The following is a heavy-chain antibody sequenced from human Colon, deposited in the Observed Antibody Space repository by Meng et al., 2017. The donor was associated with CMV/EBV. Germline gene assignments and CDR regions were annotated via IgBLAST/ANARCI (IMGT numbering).Heavy chain of an antibody. Sequence: QLQLVQSGAEVKKPGASVKVSCKTSGYTFTNFGISLVRQAPGQGLEWMAYISPYNGDTNYAQRFQGRVALTTDTSTSTVYIELGSLTSDDTAMYYCARELARGGYCGQRTLVTISS. J-gene: IGHJ4*02. CDR1: GYTFTNFG. CDR2: ISPYNGDT. V-gene: IGHV1-18*01. CDR3: ARELARGGY.